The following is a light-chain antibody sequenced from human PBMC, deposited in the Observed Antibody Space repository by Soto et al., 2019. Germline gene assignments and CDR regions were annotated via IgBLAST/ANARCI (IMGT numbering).Light chain of an antibody. CDR3: QQSYYIPIT. J-gene: IGKJ5*01. CDR1: QTINRY. Sequence: DIQMTQSPSSLSASVGDRVTITCRASQTINRYLHWYQQTPGKAPKLLIYEASNLRSEVPSRFSGSGSGADFTLTISSLQPEDFATYYCQQSYYIPITFGQGTRLEIK. V-gene: IGKV1-39*01. CDR2: EAS.